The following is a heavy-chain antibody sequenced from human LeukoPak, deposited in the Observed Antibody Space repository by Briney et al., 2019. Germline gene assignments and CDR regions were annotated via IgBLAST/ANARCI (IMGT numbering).Heavy chain of an antibody. CDR3: ARGQWLAYDY. Sequence: PGGSLRLSCAASGFTFSSYGMHWVRQAPGKGLEWVAFIRYDGSNKYYADSVKGRFTISRDNSKNTLYLQMNSLRAEDTAVYYCARGQWLAYDYWGQGTLVTVPS. J-gene: IGHJ4*02. V-gene: IGHV3-30*02. D-gene: IGHD6-19*01. CDR1: GFTFSSYG. CDR2: IRYDGSNK.